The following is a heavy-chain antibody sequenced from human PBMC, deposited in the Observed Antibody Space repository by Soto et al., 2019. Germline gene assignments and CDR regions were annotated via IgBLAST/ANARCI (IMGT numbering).Heavy chain of an antibody. CDR3: AGVFSPSGSSGNYYYYGMDV. D-gene: IGHD3-10*01. Sequence: SETLSLTCTVAGGSISSSSYYWGWIRQPPGKGLEWIGSIYYSGSTYYNPSLKSRVTISVDTSKNQFSLKLSSVTAADTAVYYCAGVFSPSGSSGNYYYYGMDVWGQGTTVTAP. J-gene: IGHJ6*02. CDR1: GGSISSSSYY. CDR2: IYYSGST. V-gene: IGHV4-39*01.